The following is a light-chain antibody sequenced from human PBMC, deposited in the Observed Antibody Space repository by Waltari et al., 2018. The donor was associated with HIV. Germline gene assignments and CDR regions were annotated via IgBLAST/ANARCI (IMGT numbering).Light chain of an antibody. CDR2: WAS. J-gene: IGKJ5*01. CDR1: RSVLYESNKKNY. V-gene: IGKV4-1*01. Sequence: DIVLTQSPDSLPVSLGARATIKGKASRSVLYESNKKNYLGWYQQRPGQSPRLLIYWASIRPSGVPERFSGSGSGTDFVLTIDNLRAEDLAVYFCQQYYTDSMSFGQGTRLE. CDR3: QQYYTDSMS.